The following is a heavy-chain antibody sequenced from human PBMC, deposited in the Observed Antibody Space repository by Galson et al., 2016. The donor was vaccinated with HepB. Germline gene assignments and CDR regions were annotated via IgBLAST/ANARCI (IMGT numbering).Heavy chain of an antibody. J-gene: IGHJ4*02. Sequence: SLRLSCAASGFTFSTYSMNWVRRAPGKGLEWVSSIDSTSRWIYYADSVRGRLTISRDNAQNSLYLQMDGLRAEDTAVYYCARAEDCGTDCPQRNFLDYWGRGALVTVSS. CDR2: IDSTSRWI. CDR3: ARAEDCGTDCPQRNFLDY. CDR1: GFTFSTYS. V-gene: IGHV3-21*01. D-gene: IGHD2-21*02.